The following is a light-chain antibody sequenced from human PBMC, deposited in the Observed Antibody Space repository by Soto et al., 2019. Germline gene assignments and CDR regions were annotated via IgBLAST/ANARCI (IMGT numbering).Light chain of an antibody. CDR1: QGIRND. CDR3: LQYNTYPWT. CDR2: AAS. Sequence: DIQRTQSPSSLSASVGDRVTITCRASQGIRNDLDWVEQKPAKAPEGLIYAASSLQSGVPSRFSGSGSGTQFTLTISSLQAEDFATYYCLQYNTYPWTFGQGTKVEIK. J-gene: IGKJ1*01. V-gene: IGKV1-17*01.